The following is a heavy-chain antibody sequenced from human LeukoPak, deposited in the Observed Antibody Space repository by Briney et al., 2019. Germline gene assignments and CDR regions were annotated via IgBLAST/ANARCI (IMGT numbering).Heavy chain of an antibody. CDR3: ARGARENYSSGWWTIYYYYYMDV. CDR1: GDSVSSNSAA. V-gene: IGHV6-1*01. D-gene: IGHD6-19*01. CDR2: TYYRSKWYN. Sequence: SQTLSLTCAISGDSVSSNSAAWNWIRQSPSRGLEWLGRTYYRSKWYNDYAVSVKSRITINPDTSKNQFSLQLNSVTPEDTAVYYCARGARENYSSGWWTIYYYYYMDVWGKGTTVTVSS. J-gene: IGHJ6*03.